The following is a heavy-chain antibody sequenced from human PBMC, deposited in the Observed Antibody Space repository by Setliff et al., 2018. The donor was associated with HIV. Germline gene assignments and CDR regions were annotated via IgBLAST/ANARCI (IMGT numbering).Heavy chain of an antibody. V-gene: IGHV4-38-2*01. CDR1: GYSISSGYY. D-gene: IGHD3-22*01. J-gene: IGHJ4*02. CDR3: ARHFDGYDYNSAY. CDR2: IYHSGGS. Sequence: PSETLSLTCSVSGYSISSGYYWAWIRQPPGKGLEWIGSIYHSGGSYYNPSLKSRFTISVDTSKNQFSLKLTSVTAADTAVYYCARHFDGYDYNSAYWGQGTLVTVS.